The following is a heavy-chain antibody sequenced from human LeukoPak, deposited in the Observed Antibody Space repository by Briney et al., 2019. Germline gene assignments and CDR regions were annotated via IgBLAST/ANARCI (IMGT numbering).Heavy chain of an antibody. CDR3: AKDHTVVTRAEYFQH. J-gene: IGHJ1*01. CDR2: ISGSGGGT. V-gene: IGHV3-23*01. D-gene: IGHD4-23*01. Sequence: PGGSLRLSCAASGFTFSSYAMSWVRQAPGKGLEWVSAISGSGGGTYYADSVKGRFTTSRDNSKNTLYLQMNSLRAEDTAVYYCAKDHTVVTRAEYFQHWGQGTLVTVSS. CDR1: GFTFSSYA.